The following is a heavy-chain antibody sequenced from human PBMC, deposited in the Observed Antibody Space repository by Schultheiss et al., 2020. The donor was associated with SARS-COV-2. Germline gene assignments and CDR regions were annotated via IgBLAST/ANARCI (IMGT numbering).Heavy chain of an antibody. CDR1: GYTFTSYD. Sequence: ASVKVSCKASGYTFTSYDINWVRQATGQGLEWMGWMNPNSGNTGYAQKFQGRVTMTRNTSISTAYMELSSLRSDDTAVYYCARGRLCSSTSCYTGYYYYYYMDVWGKGTTVTVSS. CDR2: MNPNSGNT. J-gene: IGHJ6*03. V-gene: IGHV1-8*01. D-gene: IGHD2-2*02. CDR3: ARGRLCSSTSCYTGYYYYYYMDV.